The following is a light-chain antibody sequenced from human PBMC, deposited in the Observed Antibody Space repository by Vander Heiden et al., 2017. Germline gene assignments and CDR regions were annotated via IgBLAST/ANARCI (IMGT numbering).Light chain of an antibody. CDR1: KLGDKY. CDR3: QAWDSSTAV. J-gene: IGLJ1*01. Sequence: SHQLTQPPPLPVSPGQTASITCSGDKLGDKYACWYQQKPGQSPVVVIYQDSKRPSGIPERFSGSNSGNTATLTISGTQAMDEADYYCQAWDSSTAVFGTGTKVTVL. CDR2: QDS. V-gene: IGLV3-1*01.